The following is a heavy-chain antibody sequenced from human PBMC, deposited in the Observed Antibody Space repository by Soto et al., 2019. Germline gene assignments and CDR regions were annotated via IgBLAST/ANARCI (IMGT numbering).Heavy chain of an antibody. CDR2: ISSSSSYI. J-gene: IGHJ4*02. V-gene: IGHV3-21*01. Sequence: GGSLRLSCAASGFTFSSYSMNWVRQAPGKGLEWVSSISSSSSYIYYADSVKGRFTISRDNAKNSLYLQMNSLRAEDTAVYYCAREHSNSYLTGPEYWGQGTLVTVSS. CDR3: AREHSNSYLTGPEY. CDR1: GFTFSSYS. D-gene: IGHD4-4*01.